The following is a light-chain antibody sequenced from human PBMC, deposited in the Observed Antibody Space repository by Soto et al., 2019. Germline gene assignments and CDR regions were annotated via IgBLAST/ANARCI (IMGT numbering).Light chain of an antibody. CDR3: SSYTSNDTPVI. CDR1: SSDVGGYNF. Sequence: QSVLTQPASVSGSPGQSITISCAGTSSDVGGYNFVSWYQQHPGKAPKLLIHDVSNRPSGISNRFSGSKSGNTASLTISGLQAEDEADYYCSSYTSNDTPVIFGGGTKLTVL. CDR2: DVS. J-gene: IGLJ2*01. V-gene: IGLV2-14*03.